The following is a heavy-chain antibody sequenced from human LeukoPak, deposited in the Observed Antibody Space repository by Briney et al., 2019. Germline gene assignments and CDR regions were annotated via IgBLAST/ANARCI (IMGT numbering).Heavy chain of an antibody. CDR1: GGTFSSYA. CDR2: IISIFGTA. D-gene: IGHD6-19*01. J-gene: IGHJ4*02. V-gene: IGHV1-69*05. Sequence: SVKVSCKASGGTFSSYAISWVRQAPGQGLEWMGRIISIFGTANYAQKFQGRVTITTDESTNTAYMELSSPRSEDTAVYYCARGNWDSSGWYYDYWGQGTLVTVSS. CDR3: ARGNWDSSGWYYDY.